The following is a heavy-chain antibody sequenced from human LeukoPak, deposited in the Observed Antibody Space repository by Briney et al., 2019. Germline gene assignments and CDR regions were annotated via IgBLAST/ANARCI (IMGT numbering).Heavy chain of an antibody. Sequence: GGSLRLSCAASGFTVSSNEMSWVRQAPGKGLEWVSVIYSGGSTYYADSVKGRFTISRDNSKNTLYLQMNSLRAEDTAVYYCARGGTDYYDSSGYYRSYYYMDVWGKGTTVTISS. D-gene: IGHD3-22*01. CDR1: GFTVSSNE. CDR3: ARGGTDYYDSSGYYRSYYYMDV. J-gene: IGHJ6*03. V-gene: IGHV3-66*01. CDR2: IYSGGST.